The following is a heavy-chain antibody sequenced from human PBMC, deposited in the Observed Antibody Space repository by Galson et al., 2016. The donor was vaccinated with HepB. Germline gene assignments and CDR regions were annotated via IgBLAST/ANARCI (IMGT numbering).Heavy chain of an antibody. CDR1: GFTFSGYA. V-gene: IGHV3-30*03. J-gene: IGHJ3*02. CDR2: ISYDGSNK. Sequence: SLRLSCAASGFTFSGYAMHWVRQAPGKGLEWVAVISYDGSNKYYADSVKGRFTISRDSSKNTLYLQMNCLRAEDTAVYYCASLRSGSYAFDIWGQGTMVTVSS. CDR3: ASLRSGSYAFDI. D-gene: IGHD3-22*01.